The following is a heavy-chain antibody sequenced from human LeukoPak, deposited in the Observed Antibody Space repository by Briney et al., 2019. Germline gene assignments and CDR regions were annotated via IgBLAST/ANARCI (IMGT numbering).Heavy chain of an antibody. V-gene: IGHV3-21*01. CDR3: ARDRIVGAIPIDY. CDR2: ISSSSSYI. Sequence: GGSLRLSCAASGFTFSSYSMNWVRQAPGKGLEWVSSISSSSSYIYYADSGKGRFTISRDNAKNSLYLQMNSLRAEDTAVYYCARDRIVGAIPIDYWGQGTLVTVSS. D-gene: IGHD1-26*01. J-gene: IGHJ4*02. CDR1: GFTFSSYS.